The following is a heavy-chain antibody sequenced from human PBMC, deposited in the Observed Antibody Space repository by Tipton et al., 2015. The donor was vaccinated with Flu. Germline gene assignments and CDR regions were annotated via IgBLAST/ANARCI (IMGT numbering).Heavy chain of an antibody. V-gene: IGHV4-59*02. CDR3: ARGGPREQWLISLDY. CDR1: VGSVTTFY. Sequence: TLSLTCKVSVGSVTTFYWSWVRQPPGGGLEWIATIDYSGSTYYSGKTYYNPSLKSRVTISVDTSKRQFSLKLSSVTAADTAVYYCARGGPREQWLISLDYWGQGALVTVSS. J-gene: IGHJ4*02. CDR2: IDYSGST. D-gene: IGHD6-19*01.